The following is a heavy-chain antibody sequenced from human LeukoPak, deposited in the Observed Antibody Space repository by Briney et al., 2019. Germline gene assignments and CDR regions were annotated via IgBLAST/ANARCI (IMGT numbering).Heavy chain of an antibody. V-gene: IGHV3-66*01. J-gene: IGHJ5*02. D-gene: IGHD6-13*01. CDR3: ARDVPRDSSLNH. Sequence: GGSLRLSCAASGFTVSSNYMSWVRQAPGKGLEWVPVIYSGGSTYYADSVKGRFTISRDNSKNTLYLQMNSLRAEDTAVYYCARDVPRDSSLNHWGQGTLVTVSS. CDR1: GFTVSSNY. CDR2: IYSGGST.